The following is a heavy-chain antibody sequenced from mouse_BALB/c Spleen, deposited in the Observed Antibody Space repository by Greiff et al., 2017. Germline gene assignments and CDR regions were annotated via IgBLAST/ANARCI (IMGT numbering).Heavy chain of an antibody. D-gene: IGHD2-4*01. V-gene: IGHV5-6-4*01. Sequence: DVLLVESGGGLVKPGGSLKLSCAAFGFTFSTYTMSWVRQTPEKRLEWVATISSGGSYTYYPDSVKGRFTISRDNAKNTLYLQMSSLKSEDTAMYYCTRVYDYDVDYAMDYWGQGTSVTVSS. CDR1: GFTFSTYT. CDR3: TRVYDYDVDYAMDY. J-gene: IGHJ4*01. CDR2: ISSGGSYT.